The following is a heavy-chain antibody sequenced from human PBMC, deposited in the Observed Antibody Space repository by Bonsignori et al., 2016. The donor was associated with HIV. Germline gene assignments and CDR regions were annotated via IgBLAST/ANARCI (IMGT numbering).Heavy chain of an antibody. V-gene: IGHV6-1*01. CDR2: TYYRSKWYN. D-gene: IGHD3-22*01. CDR3: ARDKAQDSSASYPNDAFDI. J-gene: IGHJ3*02. Sequence: SQTLSLTCAISGDSVSSNSAAWNWIRQSPSRGLEWLGRTYYRSKWYNDYAVSVKSRITINSDTSKNQFSLQLNSVTPEDTAVYYCARDKAQDSSASYPNDAFDIWGQGTMVTVSS. CDR1: GDSVSSNSAA.